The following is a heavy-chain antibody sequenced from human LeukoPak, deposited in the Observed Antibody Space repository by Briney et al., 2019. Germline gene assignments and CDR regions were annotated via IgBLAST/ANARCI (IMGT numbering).Heavy chain of an antibody. J-gene: IGHJ4*02. CDR2: ISGYNGNT. V-gene: IGHV1-18*01. CDR3: AREGYCNSTSCYKPFDY. Sequence: ASVKVSCKAFGYTFTSYGISWVRQAPGQGLEWMGWISGYNGNTNYAQKLQGRVTMTTDTSTSTAYMELRSLRSDDTAVYYCAREGYCNSTSCYKPFDYWGQGTLVTVSS. CDR1: GYTFTSYG. D-gene: IGHD2-2*01.